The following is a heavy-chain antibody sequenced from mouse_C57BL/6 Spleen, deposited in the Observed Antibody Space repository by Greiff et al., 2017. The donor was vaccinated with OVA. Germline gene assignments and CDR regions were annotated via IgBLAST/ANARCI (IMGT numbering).Heavy chain of an antibody. CDR2: IRLKSDNYAT. Sequence: EVKVEESGGGLVQPGGSMKPSCVASGFTFSNYWMNWVRQSPEKGLEWVAQIRLKSDNYATHYAESVKGRFTISRDDSKSSVYLQMNNLRAEDTGIYYCTVPFAYWGQGTLVTVSA. J-gene: IGHJ3*01. CDR3: TVPFAY. CDR1: GFTFSNYW. V-gene: IGHV6-3*01.